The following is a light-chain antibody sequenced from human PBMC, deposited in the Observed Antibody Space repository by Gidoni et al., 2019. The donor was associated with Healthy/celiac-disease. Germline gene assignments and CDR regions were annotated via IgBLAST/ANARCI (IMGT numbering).Light chain of an antibody. J-gene: IGKJ4*01. CDR1: QGISNY. Sequence: DIQMTQSPSSLSASVGDRGTITCRASQGISNYLAWYQQKPGKVPKLLIYAASTLQSGVPSRFSGSGSGTAFTLTISSLQPEDVATYYCQKYNSAPSLTFGGGTKVEIK. CDR3: QKYNSAPSLT. V-gene: IGKV1-27*01. CDR2: AAS.